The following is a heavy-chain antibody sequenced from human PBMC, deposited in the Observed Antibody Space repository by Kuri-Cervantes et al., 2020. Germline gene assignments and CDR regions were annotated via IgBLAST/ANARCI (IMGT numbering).Heavy chain of an antibody. D-gene: IGHD3-10*01. CDR3: AKGGSLGYYYYYGMDV. V-gene: IGHV1-45*02. J-gene: IGHJ6*02. Sequence: SVKVSCKASGYTFTYRYLHWVRQAPGQALEWMGWITPFNGNTNYAQKFQDRVTITRDRSMSTAYMELSSLRAEDTAFYYCAKGGSLGYYYYYGMDVWGQGTTVTVSS. CDR2: ITPFNGNT. CDR1: GYTFTYRY.